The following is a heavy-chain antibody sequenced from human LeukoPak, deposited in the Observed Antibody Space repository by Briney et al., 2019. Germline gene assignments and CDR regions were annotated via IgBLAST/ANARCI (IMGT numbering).Heavy chain of an antibody. CDR2: ISGSGGST. CDR3: AKGDYYDSSGYYTFDY. CDR1: GFTFSSYA. V-gene: IGHV3-23*01. J-gene: IGHJ4*02. Sequence: PGGSLRLSCAASGFTFSSYAMSWVRQAPGXGLEWVSAISGSGGSTYYADSVKGRFTISRDNSKNTLYLQMNSLRAEDTAVYYCAKGDYYDSSGYYTFDYWGQGTLVTVSS. D-gene: IGHD3-22*01.